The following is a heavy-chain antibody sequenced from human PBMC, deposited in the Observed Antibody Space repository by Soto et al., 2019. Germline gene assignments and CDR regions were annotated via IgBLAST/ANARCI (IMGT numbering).Heavy chain of an antibody. V-gene: IGHV4-59*08. CDR2: VYDSGTT. D-gene: IGHD3-10*01. CDR1: GGPISRYY. Sequence: SETLSLTCTVSGGPISRYYWSWIRQPPGKGLEWIGYVYDSGTTHYNPSLESRVTISVDTSKNQFSLKLSSVTAADTAMYYCARVTESTLDPWGQGTLVTVSS. J-gene: IGHJ5*02. CDR3: ARVTESTLDP.